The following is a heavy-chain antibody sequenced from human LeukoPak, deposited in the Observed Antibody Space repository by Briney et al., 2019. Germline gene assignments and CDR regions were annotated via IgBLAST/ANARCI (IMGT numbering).Heavy chain of an antibody. CDR1: GGSISSYY. CDR3: ARHYYGSGSYFDY. D-gene: IGHD3-10*01. Sequence: SETLSLTCTVSGGSISSYYWSWIRQPPGKGLEWIGYIYYSGSTNYNPSLKSRVTISVDTSKNQFSLKLSSVTAADTAVYYRARHYYGSGSYFDYWGQGTLVTVSS. V-gene: IGHV4-59*08. J-gene: IGHJ4*02. CDR2: IYYSGST.